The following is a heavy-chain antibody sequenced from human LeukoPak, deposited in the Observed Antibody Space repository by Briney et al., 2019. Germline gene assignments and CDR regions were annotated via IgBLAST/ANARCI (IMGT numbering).Heavy chain of an antibody. CDR1: GGSISSGSYY. CDR3: ARSTVGYYYYYMDV. Sequence: SQTLSLTCTVSGGSISSGSYYWSWIRQPAGKGLEWIGRIYTSGSTNYNPSLKSRVTISVDTPKNQFSLKLSSVTAADTAVYYCARSTVGYYYYYMDVWGKGTTVTVSS. D-gene: IGHD4-17*01. J-gene: IGHJ6*03. CDR2: IYTSGST. V-gene: IGHV4-61*02.